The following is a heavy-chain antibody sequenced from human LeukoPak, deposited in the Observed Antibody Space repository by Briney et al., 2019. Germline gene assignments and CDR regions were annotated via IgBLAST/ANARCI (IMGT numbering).Heavy chain of an antibody. V-gene: IGHV3-23*01. CDR1: GFTFSSAY. D-gene: IGHD4-17*01. CDR2: ISGGSDST. Sequence: GGSLRLSYVVSGFTFSSAYMSWVRQAPVKGLEWVTGISGGSDSTYYADSVKGRFTISRDNAKNSLYLQMNSLRAEDTAVYYCARGDDYGDWYFDYWGQGTLVTVSS. J-gene: IGHJ4*02. CDR3: ARGDDYGDWYFDY.